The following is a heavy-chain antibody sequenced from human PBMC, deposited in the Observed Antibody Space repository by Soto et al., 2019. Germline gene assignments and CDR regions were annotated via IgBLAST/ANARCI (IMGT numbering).Heavy chain of an antibody. CDR1: GFTFGDYG. J-gene: IGHJ6*02. Sequence: GGSLRLSCTASGFTFGDYGMNWFRQAPGKGLEWVGFIRSKLYGGTTGYAASVRGRFTISRDDFTRIAYLQMNSMKTEDKAVYYCTRGPNSKNDYGLDVWGQGTPVTVSS. V-gene: IGHV3-49*03. CDR2: IRSKLYGGTT. D-gene: IGHD4-4*01. CDR3: TRGPNSKNDYGLDV.